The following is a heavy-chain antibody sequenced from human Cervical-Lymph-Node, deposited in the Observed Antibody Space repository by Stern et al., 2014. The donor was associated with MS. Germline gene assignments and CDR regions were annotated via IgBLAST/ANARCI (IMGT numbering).Heavy chain of an antibody. J-gene: IGHJ4*02. CDR3: ASGYYDSSGYSYRGPDY. V-gene: IGHV3-30*04. CDR2: VSKGGGNK. D-gene: IGHD3-22*01. CDR1: GFAFSIYA. Sequence: VQLVESGGGVVQPGRSLRLSCAASGFAFSIYAMHWVRQAPGKGLEWVAVVSKGGGNKNYAGSVKGRFTISRDNSKNTLYLQMNSLRVEDTAVYYCASGYYDSSGYSYRGPDYWGQGTLVTVSS.